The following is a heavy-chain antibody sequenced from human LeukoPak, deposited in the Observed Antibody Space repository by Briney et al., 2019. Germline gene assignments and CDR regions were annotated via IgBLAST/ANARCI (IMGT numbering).Heavy chain of an antibody. D-gene: IGHD2-8*02. CDR3: ASLLGVWN. Sequence: SETLSLTCAVYGGSFSGYYWSWIRQPPEMGLEWIGQIYHSGSTKYNGSLKSRVTISVDTSKNQFSLKLSSVTAADTAVYYCASLLGVWNWGQGTLVTVSS. CDR2: IYHSGST. CDR1: GGSFSGYY. J-gene: IGHJ4*02. V-gene: IGHV4-34*01.